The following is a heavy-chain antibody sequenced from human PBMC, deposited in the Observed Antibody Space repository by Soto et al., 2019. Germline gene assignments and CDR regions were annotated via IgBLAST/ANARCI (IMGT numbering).Heavy chain of an antibody. Sequence: ASVKVSFKASGYTFTSYYINWVRPATGQGLEWMGWMNPNSGNTGYAQKFQGRVTMTRNTSISTAYMELSSLRSEDTAVYYCAGYILRSIGVVSIRRLGYWGQGTLVTVSS. CDR3: AGYILRSIGVVSIRRLGY. CDR1: GYTFTSYY. V-gene: IGHV1-8*01. J-gene: IGHJ4*02. CDR2: MNPNSGNT. D-gene: IGHD3-3*01.